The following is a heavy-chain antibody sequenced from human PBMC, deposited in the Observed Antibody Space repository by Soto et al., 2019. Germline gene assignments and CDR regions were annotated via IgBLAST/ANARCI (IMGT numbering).Heavy chain of an antibody. CDR1: GFTFSTFS. V-gene: IGHV3-48*02. D-gene: IGHD6-19*01. Sequence: GGSLRLSCASSGFTFSTFSMNLVRQAPGRGLEWISYISGGGRPISYADSVKGRFTISRDNAKNSLYLQMDSLTDEDTAVYYCARDLGWAFDSWGQGTLVTVSS. CDR2: ISGGGRPI. J-gene: IGHJ4*02. CDR3: ARDLGWAFDS.